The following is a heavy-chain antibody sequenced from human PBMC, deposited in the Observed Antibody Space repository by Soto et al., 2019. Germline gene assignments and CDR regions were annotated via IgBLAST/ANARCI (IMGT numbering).Heavy chain of an antibody. J-gene: IGHJ4*01. CDR3: ARAHAPTLPFDY. CDR2: IFHSGNA. CDR1: GGSIRNVY. D-gene: IGHD2-15*01. V-gene: IGHV4-59*01. Sequence: SETLSLTCTVSGGSIRNVYWSWIRQAPGKGLEWIGFIFHSGNAKYNPSLKSRVTISVDTSKNQFSLSLDSVTAADTAVYFCARAHAPTLPFDYWGQGTLVTVSS.